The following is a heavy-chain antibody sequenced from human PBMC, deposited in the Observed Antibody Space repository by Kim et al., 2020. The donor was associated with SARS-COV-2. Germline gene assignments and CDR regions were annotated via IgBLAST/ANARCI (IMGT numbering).Heavy chain of an antibody. Sequence: GGSLRLSCAASGFTFSSYAMSWVRQAPGKGLEWVSAISGSGGSTCYADSVKGRFTISRDNSKNTLYLQMNSLRAEDTAVYYCASVVVAARGGPGKQHYYYYGMDVWGQGTTVTVSS. CDR1: GFTFSSYA. CDR3: ASVVVAARGGPGKQHYYYYGMDV. V-gene: IGHV3-23*01. J-gene: IGHJ6*02. CDR2: ISGSGGST. D-gene: IGHD2-15*01.